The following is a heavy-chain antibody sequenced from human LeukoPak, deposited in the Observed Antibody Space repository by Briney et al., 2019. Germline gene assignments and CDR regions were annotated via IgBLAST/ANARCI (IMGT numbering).Heavy chain of an antibody. CDR3: ARVINQYQLVYGGSGNNWFDP. CDR1: GYTFTGYY. J-gene: IGHJ5*02. V-gene: IGHV1-2*02. D-gene: IGHD2-2*02. Sequence: GSVKVSCKASGYTFTGYYMHWVRQAPGQGLEWMGWINPNSGGTNYAQKFQGRVTMTRDTSISTAYMELSRLRSDDTAVYYCARVINQYQLVYGGSGNNWFDPWGQGTLVTVSS. CDR2: INPNSGGT.